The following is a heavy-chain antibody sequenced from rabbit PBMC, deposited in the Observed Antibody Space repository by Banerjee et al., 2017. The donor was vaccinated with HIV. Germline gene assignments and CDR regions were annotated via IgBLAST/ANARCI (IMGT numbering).Heavy chain of an antibody. CDR2: IYAGASGST. J-gene: IGHJ4*01. Sequence: QEQLEESGGDLVKPEGSLTLTCTASGFSFSSSYWICWVRQAPGKGLEWIACIYAGASGSTYYATWAKGRLTISNTSSTTVTLLMTSLTAADTATYFCARDDRGYGGYGHFALWGPGTLVTVS. CDR3: ARDDRGYGGYGHFAL. CDR1: GFSFSSSYW. V-gene: IGHV1S45*01. D-gene: IGHD7-1*01.